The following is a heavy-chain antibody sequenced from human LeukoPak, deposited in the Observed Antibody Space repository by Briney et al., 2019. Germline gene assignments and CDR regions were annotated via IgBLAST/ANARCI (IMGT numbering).Heavy chain of an antibody. CDR1: GGSFSGYY. CDR3: ASFPSIAAPP. J-gene: IGHJ4*02. D-gene: IGHD6-6*01. V-gene: IGHV4-34*01. Sequence: SETLSLTCAVYGGSFSGYYWSWIRQPPGKGLEWIGEINHSGSTNYNPSLRSRVTISVDTSKNQFSLKLSSVTAADTAVYYCASFPSIAAPPWGQGTLVTVSS. CDR2: INHSGST.